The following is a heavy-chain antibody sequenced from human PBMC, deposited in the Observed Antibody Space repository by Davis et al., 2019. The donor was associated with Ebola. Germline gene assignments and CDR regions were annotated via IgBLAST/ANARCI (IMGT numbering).Heavy chain of an antibody. V-gene: IGHV3-7*01. J-gene: IGHJ4*02. CDR2: IKKDGVQK. D-gene: IGHD1-1*01. CDR1: GLSLSSLG. CDR3: ARGTQGTGTTADY. Sequence: GESLKISCAASGLSLSSLGMSWVRQAPGKGLEWVATIKKDGVQKYYVGSVKGRFIISRDNAKNSLYLQMNSLRAEDTAVYYCARGTQGTGTTADYWGQGTLVTISS.